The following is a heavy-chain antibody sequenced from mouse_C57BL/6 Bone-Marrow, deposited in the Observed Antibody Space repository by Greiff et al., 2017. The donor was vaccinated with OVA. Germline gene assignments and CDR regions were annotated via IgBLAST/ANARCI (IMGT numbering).Heavy chain of an antibody. J-gene: IGHJ2*01. Sequence: QVQLQQPGAELVKPGASVKLSCKASGYTFTSYWMHWVKQRPGRGLEWIGRIDTNSGGTKYNEKFKSQATLTVDKPSSTAYMQLSSLASEDYAVYYCARWGSRPYFDYWGQGTTLTVSS. D-gene: IGHD3-1*01. CDR1: GYTFTSYW. CDR2: IDTNSGGT. CDR3: ARWGSRPYFDY. V-gene: IGHV1-72*01.